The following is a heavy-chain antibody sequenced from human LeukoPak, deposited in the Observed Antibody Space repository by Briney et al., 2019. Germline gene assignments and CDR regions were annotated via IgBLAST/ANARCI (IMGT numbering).Heavy chain of an antibody. D-gene: IGHD3-10*01. V-gene: IGHV3-30-3*01. CDR1: GFTFSSYA. CDR2: ISYDGSNK. J-gene: IGHJ6*02. CDR3: AKDYGLPSGMDV. Sequence: GGSLRLSCAASGFTFSSYAMHWVRQAPGKGLEWVAVISYDGSNKYYADSVKGRFTISRDNSKNTLYLQMNSLRAEDTAVYYCAKDYGLPSGMDVWGQGTTVTVSS.